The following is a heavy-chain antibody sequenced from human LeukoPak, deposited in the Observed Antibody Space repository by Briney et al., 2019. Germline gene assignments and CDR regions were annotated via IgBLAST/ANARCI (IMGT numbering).Heavy chain of an antibody. CDR2: IIPMFGTA. J-gene: IGHJ5*02. V-gene: IGHV1-69*05. CDR1: GGTFNSYS. D-gene: IGHD1-26*01. Sequence: SVKVSCKASGGTFNSYSISWVRQAPGQGLEWMGGIIPMFGTAHYAQKFQGRVTMTRDMSTSTDYMELSSLRSEDTAIYYCARDNSVGDNAWWFDPWGQGTLVTVSS. CDR3: ARDNSVGDNAWWFDP.